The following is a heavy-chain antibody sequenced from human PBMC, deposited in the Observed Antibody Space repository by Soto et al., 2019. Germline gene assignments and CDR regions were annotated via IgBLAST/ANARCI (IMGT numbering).Heavy chain of an antibody. D-gene: IGHD5-18*01. CDR3: AKVHVDTAMTQGYYYYGMDV. Sequence: GGSLRLSCAASGFTFSSYGMHWVRQAPGKGLEWVAVISYDGSNKYYADSVKGRFTISRDNSKNTLYLQMNSLRAEATAVYYCAKVHVDTAMTQGYYYYGMDVWGQGTTVTVSS. V-gene: IGHV3-30*18. J-gene: IGHJ6*02. CDR1: GFTFSSYG. CDR2: ISYDGSNK.